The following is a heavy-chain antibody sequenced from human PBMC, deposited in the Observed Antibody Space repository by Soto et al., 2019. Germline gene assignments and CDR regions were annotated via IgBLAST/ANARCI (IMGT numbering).Heavy chain of an antibody. CDR3: ARDGEQTGDPGDY. D-gene: IGHD7-27*01. J-gene: IGHJ4*02. Sequence: EVQLVESGGGLVQPGGSLRLSCVASEFTFSRHWTHWVRQAPGKGLVWVSRIKSDGSSANYADSVKGRFTISRDNAKNTLYLQMNSLRAEDTAVYYCARDGEQTGDPGDYWGQGTLVTVSS. CDR1: EFTFSRHW. CDR2: IKSDGSSA. V-gene: IGHV3-74*01.